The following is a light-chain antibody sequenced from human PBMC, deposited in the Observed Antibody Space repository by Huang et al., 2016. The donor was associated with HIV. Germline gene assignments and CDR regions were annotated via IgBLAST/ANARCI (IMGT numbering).Light chain of an antibody. V-gene: IGKV1-39*01. J-gene: IGKJ2*01. Sequence: DIQMTQSPSSLSASVGDRVTITCRASQSISSFLHWYHQKPGKAPKLLIYGASNLESGVPSRFSGSGSGTDVTLTISSLQPEDFATYYCQQSYSAPYTFGQGTKLEIK. CDR1: QSISSF. CDR3: QQSYSAPYT. CDR2: GAS.